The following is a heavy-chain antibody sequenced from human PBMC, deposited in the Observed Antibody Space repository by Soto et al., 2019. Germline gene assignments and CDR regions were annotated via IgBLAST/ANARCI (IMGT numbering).Heavy chain of an antibody. Sequence: QVHLVQSGAEVKKPGASVKVSCQASGYAFTTYGITWVRQAPGQGLEWIGWISAHNGNTNYAQKLQGRVTVTRDTSTSTAYMELRTLRSDDTAVYYCARGRHGDYWGQGALVTVSS. CDR2: ISAHNGNT. CDR3: ARGRHGDY. CDR1: GYAFTTYG. V-gene: IGHV1-18*01. J-gene: IGHJ4*02.